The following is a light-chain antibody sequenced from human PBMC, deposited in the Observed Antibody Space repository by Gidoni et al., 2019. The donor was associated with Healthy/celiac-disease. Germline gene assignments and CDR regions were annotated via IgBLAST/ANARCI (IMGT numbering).Light chain of an antibody. CDR3: QQRSNWPL. CDR2: DAS. CDR1: QSVSSY. V-gene: IGKV3-11*01. Sequence: ELVLTQSPATLSLSPGERATLSCRASQSVSSYLAWYQQQPGQAPRLLIYDASNRATGIPARFSGSGSGTDFTLTISSLEPEDFAVYYCQQRSNWPLFGQGTRLEIK. J-gene: IGKJ5*01.